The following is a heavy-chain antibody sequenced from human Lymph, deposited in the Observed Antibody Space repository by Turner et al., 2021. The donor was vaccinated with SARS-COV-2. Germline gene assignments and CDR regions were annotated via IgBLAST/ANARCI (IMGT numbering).Heavy chain of an antibody. CDR2: ITFTSSYI. CDR1: GFTFCSYS. J-gene: IGHJ4*02. Sequence: EVQLVESGGGLVKRGGSLRLPCAASGFTFCSYSMNWVRQAPGKGLEWVSAITFTSSYIYYEDSVKGRFTISRDNAKNSLYLQMNSLRAEDTAVYYCARGPPDFPYYFDYWGQGTLVTVSS. D-gene: IGHD2-21*02. CDR3: ARGPPDFPYYFDY. V-gene: IGHV3-21*01.